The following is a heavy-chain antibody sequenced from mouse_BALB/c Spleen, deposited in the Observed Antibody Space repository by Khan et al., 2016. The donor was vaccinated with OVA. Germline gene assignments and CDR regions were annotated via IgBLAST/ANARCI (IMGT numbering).Heavy chain of an antibody. CDR3: ASHLTGSFAF. D-gene: IGHD4-1*01. V-gene: IGHV5-6*01. J-gene: IGHJ3*01. CDR2: MSSGGDYT. Sequence: EVELVESGGDLVKPGGSLKLSCAASGFTFSSYSLSWVRQIPDKRLEWVATMSSGGDYTYYPDGVKGRFTISRDNAKNTLYLQMSSLKSEDTAMXYCASHLTGSFAFWGQGTLVTVSA. CDR1: GFTFSSYS.